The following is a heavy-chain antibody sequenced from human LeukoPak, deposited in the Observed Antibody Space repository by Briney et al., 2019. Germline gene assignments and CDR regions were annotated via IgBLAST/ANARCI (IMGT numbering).Heavy chain of an antibody. D-gene: IGHD3-22*01. Sequence: SETLSLTCAVYGGSFSGYYWSWIRQPPGKGLEWIGAINHSGSTNYNPSLKSRVTISVDTSKNQFFLKLSSVTAADTALYYCAREYYYDSSGYFYWGPGTLVTVSS. CDR2: INHSGST. V-gene: IGHV4-34*01. CDR3: AREYYYDSSGYFY. CDR1: GGSFSGYY. J-gene: IGHJ4*02.